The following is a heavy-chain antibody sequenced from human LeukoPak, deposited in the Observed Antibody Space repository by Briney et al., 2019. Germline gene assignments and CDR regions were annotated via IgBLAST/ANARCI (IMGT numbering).Heavy chain of an antibody. Sequence: GSLRLSCAASGFTFSDAWMNWVRQPPGKGLEWIGEINHSGSTNYNPSLKSRVTISVDTSKNQFSLKLSSVTAADTAVYYCARGVRGRSPSGPRFDYWGQGTLVTVSS. J-gene: IGHJ4*02. CDR3: ARGVRGRSPSGPRFDY. D-gene: IGHD1-26*01. V-gene: IGHV4-34*01. CDR2: INHSGST. CDR1: GFTFSDAW.